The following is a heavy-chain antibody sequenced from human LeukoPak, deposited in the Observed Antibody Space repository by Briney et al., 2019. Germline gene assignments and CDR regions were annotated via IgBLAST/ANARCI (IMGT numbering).Heavy chain of an antibody. CDR1: GYTFTGYN. J-gene: IGHJ4*02. D-gene: IGHD1-20*01. V-gene: IGHV1-2*06. Sequence: ASVKVSCKASGYTFTGYNMHWVRQAPGQGLEWMGRINPNSGGTNYAQKFQGRVTMTRDTSISTAYMELSRLRSDDTAVYYCARDDNWRPFDYWGQGTLVTVPS. CDR3: ARDDNWRPFDY. CDR2: INPNSGGT.